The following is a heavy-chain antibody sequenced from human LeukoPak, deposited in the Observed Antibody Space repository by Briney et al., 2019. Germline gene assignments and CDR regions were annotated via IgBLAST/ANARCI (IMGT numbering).Heavy chain of an antibody. CDR1: GSGFTFGNFG. Sequence: GGSLRLSCEASGSGFTFGNFGMSWVRQAPGKGLEWLSGISGSGYYTYYSDSVKGRFTTSRDNSKNTLYIEMNSLRAEDTAVYYCAKGGSWGAYYFYFYMDVWGKGTTVTVSS. CDR3: AKGGSWGAYYFYFYMDV. CDR2: ISGSGYYT. J-gene: IGHJ6*03. D-gene: IGHD3-16*01. V-gene: IGHV3-23*01.